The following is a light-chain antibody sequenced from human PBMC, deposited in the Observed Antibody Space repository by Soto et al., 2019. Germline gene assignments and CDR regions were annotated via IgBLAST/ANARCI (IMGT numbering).Light chain of an antibody. V-gene: IGLV2-14*01. J-gene: IGLJ2*01. CDR1: SSDVGGYNY. CDR2: DVS. CDR3: SSYTSRSTRV. Sequence: QSALTQPASVSGSPGQSITISCTGTSSDVGGYNYVSWYQQHPGKAPKLMIYDVSNRPSGVSNRFSGSKSGNTASLTISGLHAEDEADYYCSSYTSRSTRVFGGGTKVTVL.